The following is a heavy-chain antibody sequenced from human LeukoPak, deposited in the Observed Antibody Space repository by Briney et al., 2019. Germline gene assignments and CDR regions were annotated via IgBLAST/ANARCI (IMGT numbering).Heavy chain of an antibody. D-gene: IGHD4-17*01. Sequence: SQTLSLTCAISGDSVSSNSAACNWIRQSPSRGLEWLGRTYYRSKWYNDYAVSVKSRITINPDTSKNQFSLQLNSVTPEDTAVYYCARGVYGDYGLYYYYYMDVWGKGTTVTVSS. J-gene: IGHJ6*03. CDR1: GDSVSSNSAA. CDR2: TYYRSKWYN. V-gene: IGHV6-1*01. CDR3: ARGVYGDYGLYYYYYMDV.